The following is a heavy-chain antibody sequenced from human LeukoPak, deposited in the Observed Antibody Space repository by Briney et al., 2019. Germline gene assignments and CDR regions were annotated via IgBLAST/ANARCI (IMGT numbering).Heavy chain of an antibody. CDR1: GGSISSGGYS. CDR3: ARGNKLINYYDSSGYRDY. CDR2: IYHSGST. J-gene: IGHJ4*02. D-gene: IGHD3-22*01. Sequence: PSETLSLTCAVSGGSISSGGYSWIWLRQPPGKGLVWIGYIYHSGSTYYNLSLKSRVTISVDRSKNHFSLKLSSVTAADTAVYYCARGNKLINYYDSSGYRDYWGQGTPVTVSS. V-gene: IGHV4-30-2*01.